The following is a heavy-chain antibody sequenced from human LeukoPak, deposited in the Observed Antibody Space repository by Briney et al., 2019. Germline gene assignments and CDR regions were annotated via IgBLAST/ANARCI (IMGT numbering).Heavy chain of an antibody. CDR3: ATSGGFNSPRHY. CDR1: GGSFSGYY. J-gene: IGHJ4*02. V-gene: IGHV4-34*01. CDR2: INHSGST. Sequence: SETLSLTCAVYGGSFSGYYWSWIRQPPGKGLEWIGEINHSGSTNYNPSLKSRVAISIDTSKNQFSLKLNSATAADTAVYYCATSGGFNSPRHYWGQGTLVTVSS. D-gene: IGHD3-16*01.